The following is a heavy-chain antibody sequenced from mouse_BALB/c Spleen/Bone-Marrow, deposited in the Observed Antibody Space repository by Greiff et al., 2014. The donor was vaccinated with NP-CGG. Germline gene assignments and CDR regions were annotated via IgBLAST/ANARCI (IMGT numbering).Heavy chain of an antibody. V-gene: IGHV2-6-5*01. D-gene: IGHD1-1*01. J-gene: IGHJ2*01. Sequence: SGLRLVASSQSLSITCTVSVFSLTDYGVSWIRQPPGKGLEWLGVLWGGGITYYNSTLKSRLSISKDSSKSQVFLKMNRLQTDDTAMYYCAKHDTTVVADYWGQGTTLTVAA. CDR2: LWGGGIT. CDR1: VFSLTDYG. CDR3: AKHDTTVVADY.